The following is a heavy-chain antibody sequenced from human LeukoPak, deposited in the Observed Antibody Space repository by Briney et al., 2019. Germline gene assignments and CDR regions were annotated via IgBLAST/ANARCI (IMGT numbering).Heavy chain of an antibody. CDR3: ARGGRPRTYYYDSSGYPNY. Sequence: ASVKVCCKASGYTFTGYYMHWVRQAPGQGLEWMGWINPNSGGTNYAQKFQGRVTMTRDTSISTAYMELSRLRSDDAAVYYCARGGRPRTYYYDSSGYPNYWGQGTLVTVSS. D-gene: IGHD3-22*01. J-gene: IGHJ4*02. CDR1: GYTFTGYY. V-gene: IGHV1-2*02. CDR2: INPNSGGT.